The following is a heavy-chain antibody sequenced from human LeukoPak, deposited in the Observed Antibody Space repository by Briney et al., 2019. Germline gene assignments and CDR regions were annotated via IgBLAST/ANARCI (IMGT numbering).Heavy chain of an antibody. CDR2: INPNSGGT. V-gene: IGHV1-2*02. Sequence: ASVKVSCKASGYTFTGYYMHWVRQAPGQGLEWMGWINPNSGGTNYAQKFQGRVTMTRDTSISTAYMELSRLRSDDTAVYYCARGYCSGGSCFETNFDYWGQGTLVTVSP. J-gene: IGHJ4*02. CDR3: ARGYCSGGSCFETNFDY. D-gene: IGHD2-15*01. CDR1: GYTFTGYY.